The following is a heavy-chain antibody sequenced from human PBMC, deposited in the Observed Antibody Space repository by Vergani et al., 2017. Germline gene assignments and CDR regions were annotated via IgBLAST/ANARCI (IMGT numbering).Heavy chain of an antibody. D-gene: IGHD3-9*01. CDR3: ARGDYGILTGYRY. CDR2: INPSGGHT. J-gene: IGHJ4*02. V-gene: IGHV1-46*03. Sequence: QVQVVQSGAEVKKSGASVKVSCKTSGYTFSNYYMHWVRQAPGQGLEWMGIINPSGGHTNYAQKFQGRVTMTRDTSTSTVYMELSSLRSEDTAIYYCARGDYGILTGYRYWGQGNLVNVSA. CDR1: GYTFSNYY.